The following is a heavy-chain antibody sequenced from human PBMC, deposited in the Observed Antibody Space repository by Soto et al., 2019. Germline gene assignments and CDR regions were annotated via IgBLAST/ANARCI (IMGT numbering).Heavy chain of an antibody. CDR3: TRADCSSNTCYFYYGMDV. CDR2: INGGNGKT. V-gene: IGHV1-3*01. Sequence: VSVKVYCKAAGYTLTSYATHWVRQAPGQRPEWMGWINGGNGKTKYSQRFQGRVTITRDISASTDYLELSSLTSEDTAVYYCTRADCSSNTCYFYYGMDVWGQGTTVTLPS. J-gene: IGHJ6*02. D-gene: IGHD2-2*01. CDR1: GYTLTSYA.